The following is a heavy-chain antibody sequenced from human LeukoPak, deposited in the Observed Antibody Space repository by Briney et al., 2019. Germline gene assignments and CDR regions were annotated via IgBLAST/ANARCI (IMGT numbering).Heavy chain of an antibody. CDR1: GLIVSSNY. J-gene: IGHJ3*02. Sequence: GGSLRLSCAASGLIVSSNYMSWVRQAPGKGLEWVSVIYSGGNTYYPDSVKGRFTISRDNSENTLYLQMNSLRAEDTAVYYCARLYDSSGYGAFDIWGQGTMVTVSS. V-gene: IGHV3-66*01. CDR3: ARLYDSSGYGAFDI. D-gene: IGHD3-22*01. CDR2: IYSGGNT.